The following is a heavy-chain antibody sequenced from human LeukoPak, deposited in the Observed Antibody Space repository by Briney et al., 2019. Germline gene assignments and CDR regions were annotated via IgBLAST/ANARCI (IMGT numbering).Heavy chain of an antibody. CDR2: IRYDGSNK. V-gene: IGHV3-30*02. D-gene: IGHD3-22*01. CDR3: ATHSSGYYYYYMDV. Sequence: GGSLRLSCTASGFTFGDYAMAWVRQAPGKGLEWVAFIRYDGSNKYYADSVKGRFTISRDNSKSTLYLQMNSLRAEDTAVYYCATHSSGYYYYYMDVWGKGTTVTISS. J-gene: IGHJ6*03. CDR1: GFTFGDYA.